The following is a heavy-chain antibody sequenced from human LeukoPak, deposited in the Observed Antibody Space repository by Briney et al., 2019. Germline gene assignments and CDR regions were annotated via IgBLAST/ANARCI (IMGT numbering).Heavy chain of an antibody. V-gene: IGHV4-39*01. CDR3: VTSYGSSWLRFDY. D-gene: IGHD6-13*01. J-gene: IGHJ4*02. CDR1: GGSISSSSYY. CDR2: IYYSGTT. Sequence: SETLSLTCTVYGGSISSSSYYWGWIRQPPGKGLEWIGNIYYSGTTYYNPSLKSRVTISVDTSNNQFSLKLRSVTAADTSMYYCVTSYGSSWLRFDYWGQGTLVTVSS.